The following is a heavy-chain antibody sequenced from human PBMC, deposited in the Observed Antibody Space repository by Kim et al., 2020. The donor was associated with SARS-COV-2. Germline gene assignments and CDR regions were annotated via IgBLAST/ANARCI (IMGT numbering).Heavy chain of an antibody. V-gene: IGHV3-11*05. D-gene: IGHD5-12*01. CDR2: ISSKSGYT. CDR1: GFSFSDDY. CDR3: ARVSRRGYNGYDP. Sequence: GGSLRLSCAASGFSFSDDYMSWIRQAPGKGLEWLSYISSKSGYTNYADSVKGRFTISTDNAKNTLNLHMNSLRVEDSAVYYCARVSRRGYNGYDP. J-gene: IGHJ5*02.